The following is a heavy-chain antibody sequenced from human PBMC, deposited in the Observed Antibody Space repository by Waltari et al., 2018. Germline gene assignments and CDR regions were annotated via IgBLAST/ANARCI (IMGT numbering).Heavy chain of an antibody. D-gene: IGHD3-10*01. J-gene: IGHJ4*02. V-gene: IGHV1-69-2*01. CDR1: GYTFMDYF. CDR3: APLPGGSGQTFDY. CDR2: IEPEDGET. Sequence: EVELVQSGAEVKKPGATVNISCKASGYTFMDYFMHWVQQAPGKGLEWMGRIEPEDGETVYSEKFQGRVTITADTSTDTAYMELSSLTSGDTAVYYCAPLPGGSGQTFDYWGQGTLVTVSS.